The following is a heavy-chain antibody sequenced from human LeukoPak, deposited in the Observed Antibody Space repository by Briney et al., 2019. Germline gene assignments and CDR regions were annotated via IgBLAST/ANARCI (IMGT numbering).Heavy chain of an antibody. V-gene: IGHV3-48*04. CDR1: GFTFSSYS. CDR2: ISTSSSTI. J-gene: IGHJ4*02. Sequence: PGGSLRLSCATSGFTFSSYSMNWVRQAPGKGLEWVSYISTSSSTIYYADSVKGRFTISGDNAKNSLYLQMDSLRAEDTAVYYCAKDPGYCSSTSCYSYFDYWGQGTLVTVSS. CDR3: AKDPGYCSSTSCYSYFDY. D-gene: IGHD2-2*01.